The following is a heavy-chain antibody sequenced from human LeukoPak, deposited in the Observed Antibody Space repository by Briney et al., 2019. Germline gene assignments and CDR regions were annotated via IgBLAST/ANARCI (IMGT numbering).Heavy chain of an antibody. Sequence: ASVKVSCKASGYTFTGYYTHWVRQAPGQGLEWMGRIHPNNGGTNYAQKFQGRVTMTRDTSFSTAYMELSRLRSDDTAVYYCARLGYCSGGNCYSGDGNAFDIWGQGTRVTVSS. CDR2: IHPNNGGT. CDR3: ARLGYCSGGNCYSGDGNAFDI. D-gene: IGHD2-15*01. J-gene: IGHJ3*02. CDR1: GYTFTGYY. V-gene: IGHV1-2*06.